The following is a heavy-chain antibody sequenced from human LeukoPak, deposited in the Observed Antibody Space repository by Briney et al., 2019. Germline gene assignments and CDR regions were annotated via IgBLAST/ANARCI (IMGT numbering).Heavy chain of an antibody. J-gene: IGHJ1*01. V-gene: IGHV3-23*01. CDR3: AKGRDSSGRQYFQH. CDR2: ISGSGGST. Sequence: GGSLRLSCAVSGFTFSSYAMSWVRQAPGKGLEWVSHISGSGGSTYYADSVKGRFTISRDNSMNTLYLQMNSLRAEDTAVYFCAKGRDSSGRQYFQHWGRGTLVTVSS. D-gene: IGHD3-22*01. CDR1: GFTFSSYA.